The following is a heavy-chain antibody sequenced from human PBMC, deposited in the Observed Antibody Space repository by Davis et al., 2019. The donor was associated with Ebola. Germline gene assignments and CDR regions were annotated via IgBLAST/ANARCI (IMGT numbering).Heavy chain of an antibody. Sequence: PSETLSLTCTVSGGSISSGGYYWSWIRQHPGKGLEWIGYIYYSGSTYYNPSLKSRVTISVDTSKNQFSLKLNSVTAADTAVYYCARKGQQQLILYYYYYMDVWGKGTPVTVSS. CDR1: GGSISSGGYY. V-gene: IGHV4-31*03. D-gene: IGHD6-13*01. CDR3: ARKGQQQLILYYYYYMDV. CDR2: IYYSGST. J-gene: IGHJ6*03.